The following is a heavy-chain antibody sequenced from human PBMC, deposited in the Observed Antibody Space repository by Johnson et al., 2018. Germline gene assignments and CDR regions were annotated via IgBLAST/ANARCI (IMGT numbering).Heavy chain of an antibody. J-gene: IGHJ6*04. CDR3: TRVQNFWGGYYARGYYGMDV. V-gene: IGHV3-49*05. CDR2: IRSKAYGGTT. CDR1: GFTFGDYA. Sequence: VQLVQSGGGLVKPGRSLRLSCTASGFTFGDYAMSWFRQAPGKGLEWVGFIRSKAYGGTTEYAASVKGRFTIPRDDSKSIAYLQMNSLKTEDTAVYYCTRVQNFWGGYYARGYYGMDVWGKGTTVTVSS. D-gene: IGHD3-3*01.